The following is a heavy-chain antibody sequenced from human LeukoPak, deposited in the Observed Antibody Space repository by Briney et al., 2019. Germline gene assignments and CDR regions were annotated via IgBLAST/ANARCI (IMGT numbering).Heavy chain of an antibody. CDR2: LSCSGGST. CDR1: AFTFSSYA. J-gene: IGHJ5*02. D-gene: IGHD6-6*01. V-gene: IGHV3-23*01. CDR3: AKGVEYSSSPWFDP. Sequence: GGSLRLSCAASAFTFSSYAMSWVRQAPGKGLEWVSALSCSGGSTYYADSVKGRFTISRDNSKNTLYLQMNSMRAEDTAVYYCAKGVEYSSSPWFDPWGQGTVVTVSS.